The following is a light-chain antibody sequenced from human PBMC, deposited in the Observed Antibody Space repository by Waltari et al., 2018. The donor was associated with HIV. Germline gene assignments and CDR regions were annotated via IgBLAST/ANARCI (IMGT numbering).Light chain of an antibody. V-gene: IGLV1-44*01. CDR1: GSNIGTRP. CDR3: ASWDDSLNGVI. Sequence: QSVLTQPPSASGTPGQRVTISCSGSGSNIGTRPVNWYQQLAGSAPKLRSYRSDLRPSGVSYRFSGSKSATSASLAISVLQSEDEATYYCASWDDSLNGVIFGGGTELTVL. J-gene: IGLJ2*01. CDR2: RSD.